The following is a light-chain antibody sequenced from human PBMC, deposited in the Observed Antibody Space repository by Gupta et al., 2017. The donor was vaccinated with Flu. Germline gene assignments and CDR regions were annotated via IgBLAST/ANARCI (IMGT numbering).Light chain of an antibody. CDR1: QSINNW. V-gene: IGKV1-5*03. Sequence: DIQMTQSPSTLSASVGDRVTITCRASQSINNWLAWYQHKPGKAPKLLIYKASSLQTGGPSRFSGSGSGTEFTLTISSLQPDDFAAYYCQHENTYPFTFGQGTKLEIK. J-gene: IGKJ2*01. CDR2: KAS. CDR3: QHENTYPFT.